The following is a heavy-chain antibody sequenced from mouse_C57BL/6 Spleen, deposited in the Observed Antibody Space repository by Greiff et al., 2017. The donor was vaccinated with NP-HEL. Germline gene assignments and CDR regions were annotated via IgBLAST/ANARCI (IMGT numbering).Heavy chain of an antibody. J-gene: IGHJ4*01. D-gene: IGHD2-4*01. V-gene: IGHV1-64*01. CDR2: IHPNSGST. CDR3: AKLNDYDEGYYAMDY. CDR1: GYTFTSYW. Sequence: QVQLQQPGAELVKPGASVKLSCKASGYTFTSYWMHWVKQRPGQGLEWIGMIHPNSGSTNYNEKFKSKATLTVDKSSSTAYMQRSSLTSEDAAVYYCAKLNDYDEGYYAMDYWGQGTSVTVSS.